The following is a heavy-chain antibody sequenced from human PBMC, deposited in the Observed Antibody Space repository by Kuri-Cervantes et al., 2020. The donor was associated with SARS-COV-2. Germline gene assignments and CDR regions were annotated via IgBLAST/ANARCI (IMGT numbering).Heavy chain of an antibody. CDR2: IIPHFGTA. V-gene: IGHV1-69*13. J-gene: IGHJ4*02. CDR1: VGTFSSYS. CDR3: ASLGDAGDLSPPFDD. Sequence: SVQVSCQASVGTFSSYSISWVRQAPGQGLAWMGGIIPHFGTANYAQEFQGRVTITADESTSTAYMELSSLRSEDKAVYYCASLGDAGDLSPPFDDWGQGTPVTVSS. D-gene: IGHD3-16*01.